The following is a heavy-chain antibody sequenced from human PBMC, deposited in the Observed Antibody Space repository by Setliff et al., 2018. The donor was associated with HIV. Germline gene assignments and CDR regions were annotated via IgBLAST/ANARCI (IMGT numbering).Heavy chain of an antibody. V-gene: IGHV3-23*01. CDR3: ARVPYFSFWSGYFDIYGMDV. CDR2: ISDSGALI. CDR1: GFKFDDYS. J-gene: IGHJ6*02. D-gene: IGHD3-3*01. Sequence: PGGSLRLSCAASGFKFDDYSMNWVRQAPGKGLEYISGISDSGALIYHADSVKGRFTISRDNSKNTLYLQMNSLRAEDTAVYYCARVPYFSFWSGYFDIYGMDVWGQGTAVTVSS.